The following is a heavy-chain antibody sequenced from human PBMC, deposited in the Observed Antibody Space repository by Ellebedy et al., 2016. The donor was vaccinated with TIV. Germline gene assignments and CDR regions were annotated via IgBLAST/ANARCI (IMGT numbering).Heavy chain of an antibody. V-gene: IGHV3-30*18. D-gene: IGHD3-16*01. J-gene: IGHJ4*02. CDR3: AKDGAI. Sequence: GESLKISCAASGFTFSSYGMHWVRQAPGKGLEWVAVISYDGSNKYYADSVKGRFTISRDNSKNTLYLQMNSLRAEDTAVYYCAKDGAIWGQGTLVTVSS. CDR2: ISYDGSNK. CDR1: GFTFSSYG.